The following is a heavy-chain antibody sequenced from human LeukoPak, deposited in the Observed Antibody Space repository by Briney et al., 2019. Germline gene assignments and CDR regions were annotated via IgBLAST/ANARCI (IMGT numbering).Heavy chain of an antibody. D-gene: IGHD6-13*01. CDR2: IYYSGST. J-gene: IGHJ6*03. Sequence: SETLSLTCTVSGGSISSYYWSWIRQPPGKGLEWIGYIYYSGSTNYNPSLKSRVTMSLDTSKSQFSLKLPSVTAADTALYYCARDMVSTWPYFYSYYYMDVWGQGTTVAVSS. CDR3: ARDMVSTWPYFYSYYYMDV. V-gene: IGHV4-59*12. CDR1: GGSISSYY.